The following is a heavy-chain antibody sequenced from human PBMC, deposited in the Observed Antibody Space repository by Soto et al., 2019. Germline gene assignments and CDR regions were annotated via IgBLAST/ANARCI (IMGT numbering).Heavy chain of an antibody. D-gene: IGHD3-9*01. Sequence: GGSLRLSCAASGFTFSSYTMHWVRQAPGKGLEWVTLISYDGSNKYYADSVKGRFTISRDNSKNTLYLQMNSLRAEDTAVYYCARDASFDWLSPDTFDIWGQGTMVTVSS. CDR2: ISYDGSNK. CDR3: ARDASFDWLSPDTFDI. CDR1: GFTFSSYT. V-gene: IGHV3-30-3*01. J-gene: IGHJ3*02.